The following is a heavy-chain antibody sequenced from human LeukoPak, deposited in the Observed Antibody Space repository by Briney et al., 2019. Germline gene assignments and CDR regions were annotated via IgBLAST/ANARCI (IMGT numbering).Heavy chain of an antibody. CDR1: GGTFSSYA. CDR3: ARDGKITMVRGVIKEDYYYYMDV. V-gene: IGHV1-69*01. CDR2: IIPIFGTA. J-gene: IGHJ6*03. D-gene: IGHD3-10*01. Sequence: ASVQVSCKASGGTFSSYAISWVRQAPGQGLEWMGGIIPIFGTANYAQKFQGRVTITADESTSTAYMELSSLRSEDTAVYYCARDGKITMVRGVIKEDYYYYMDVWGKGTTVTVSS.